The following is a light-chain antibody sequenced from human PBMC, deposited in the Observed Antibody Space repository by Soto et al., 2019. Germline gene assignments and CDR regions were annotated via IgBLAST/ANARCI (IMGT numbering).Light chain of an antibody. CDR3: QQDYSTLAT. CDR1: ESISRH. Sequence: DIQMSQSPSSLSASVGDRVTITCRAAESISRHLNWYQQKPGRAPDLLIYAASTLQNGVPSRFTGSGSVTEFTLTITGLQLEDFATYYCQQDYSTLATFGQGTRLEIK. J-gene: IGKJ5*01. V-gene: IGKV1-39*01. CDR2: AAS.